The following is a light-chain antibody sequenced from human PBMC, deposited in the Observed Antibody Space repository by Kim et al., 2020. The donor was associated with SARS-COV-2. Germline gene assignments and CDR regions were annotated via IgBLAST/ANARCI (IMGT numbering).Light chain of an antibody. CDR1: SGNSSYA. CDR3: QTWGTGTWV. Sequence: ASVKLNCTLSSGNSSYAIAWHQQQPEKGPRYLMKLNSDGSHSKGDGIPDRFSGSSSGAERYLTISSLQSEDEADYYCQTWGTGTWVFGGGTQLTVL. CDR2: LNSDGSH. J-gene: IGLJ3*02. V-gene: IGLV4-69*01.